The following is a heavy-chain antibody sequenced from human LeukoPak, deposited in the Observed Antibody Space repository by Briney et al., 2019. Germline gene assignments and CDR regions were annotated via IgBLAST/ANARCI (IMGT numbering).Heavy chain of an antibody. CDR3: GKTDIYFNPIDY. CDR1: GVPISSSEW. D-gene: IGHD3-9*01. Sequence: SGTLSLTCAVSGVPISSSEWWIWVRQPPGQGLEWVGEIHRDGRTRYHPSLKSRVTMSMDYSKNQFSLDVRSVTAADTAIYYCGKTDIYFNPIDYWGPGSLVTVSS. CDR2: IHRDGRT. J-gene: IGHJ4*02. V-gene: IGHV4-4*02.